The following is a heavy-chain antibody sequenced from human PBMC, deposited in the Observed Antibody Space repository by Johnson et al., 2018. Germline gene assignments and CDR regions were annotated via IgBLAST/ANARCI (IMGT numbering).Heavy chain of an antibody. J-gene: IGHJ1*01. D-gene: IGHD3-22*01. Sequence: VQLVESGGGLVQPGRSLRLSCAASGFTFDDYAMHWVRQAPGKGLEWVSGISWNSGSIGYADAVKGRFTISRDNSKNTLYLQMNSLRAEDTAVYYCAKAPRSDYYDSSGYSEYFQHWGQGTLVTVSS. CDR1: GFTFDDYA. CDR2: ISWNSGSI. V-gene: IGHV3-9*01. CDR3: AKAPRSDYYDSSGYSEYFQH.